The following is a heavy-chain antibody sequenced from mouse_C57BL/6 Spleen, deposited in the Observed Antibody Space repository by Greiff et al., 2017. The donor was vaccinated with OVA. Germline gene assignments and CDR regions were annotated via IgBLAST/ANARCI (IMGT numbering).Heavy chain of an antibody. CDR1: GYTFTSYW. J-gene: IGHJ2*01. D-gene: IGHD1-1*01. Sequence: QVQLKQPGAELVKPGASVKLSCKASGYTFTSYWMHWVKQRPGQGLEWIGMIHPNSGSTKYNEKFKSKATLSVDKSSITAYIQLSILTAEDSAVEYCARYYYGSSLYYFYDRGQGTTLTVSS. CDR3: ARYYYGSSLYYFYD. V-gene: IGHV1-64*01. CDR2: IHPNSGST.